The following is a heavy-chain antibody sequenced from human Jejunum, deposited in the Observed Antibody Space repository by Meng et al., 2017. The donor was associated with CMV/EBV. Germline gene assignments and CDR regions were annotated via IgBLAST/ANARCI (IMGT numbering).Heavy chain of an antibody. CDR1: SISAYS. CDR3: ATSKGYCSSPACYPAFDF. D-gene: IGHD2-2*01. V-gene: IGHV4-59*01. J-gene: IGHJ3*01. Sequence: SISAYSWTWLRQSPGKGLEWFGAISLSGGIDYNPSLKSRLTRSLDTSKNQISLQLTSVTAVDTAVYYCATSKGYCSSPACYPAFDFWGQGTRVTVSS. CDR2: ISLSGGI.